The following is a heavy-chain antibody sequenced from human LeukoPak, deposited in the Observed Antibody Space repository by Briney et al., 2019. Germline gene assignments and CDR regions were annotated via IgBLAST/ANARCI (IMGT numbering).Heavy chain of an antibody. CDR3: VKSPHASSSYFDY. CDR1: GFTFSSFA. J-gene: IGHJ4*02. CDR2: INSNGDIT. D-gene: IGHD6-13*01. V-gene: IGHV3-64D*09. Sequence: PGGSLRLSCSASGFTFSSFAMHWVRQAPGKGLEYVSAINSNGDITDYADSVKGRFTISRDNSKNTLYLQVSSLRAEDTAIYYCVKSPHASSSYFDYWGQGTLVTVSS.